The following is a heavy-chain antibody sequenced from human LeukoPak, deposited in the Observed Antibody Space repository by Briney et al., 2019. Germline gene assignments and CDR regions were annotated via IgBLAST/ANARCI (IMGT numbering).Heavy chain of an antibody. CDR2: IYHSGST. CDR1: GGSISSSNW. Sequence: PSGTLSLTCAVSGGSISSSNWWSWVRQPPGKGLEWIGEIYHSGSTNYNPSLKSRVTISVDKSKNQFSLKLSSATAADTAVYYCASLGYYDILTGSSTYAFDIWGQGTMVTVSS. D-gene: IGHD3-9*01. V-gene: IGHV4-4*02. CDR3: ASLGYYDILTGSSTYAFDI. J-gene: IGHJ3*02.